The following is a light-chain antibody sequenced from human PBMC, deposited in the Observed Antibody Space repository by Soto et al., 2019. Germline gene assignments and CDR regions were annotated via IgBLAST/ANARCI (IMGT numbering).Light chain of an antibody. J-gene: IGKJ1*01. CDR3: QQYGGLPRT. CDR1: QSISSFY. CDR2: DAS. Sequence: EIVLTQSPSTLSLSPGDRATLSCRASQSISSFYLAWYQQTPGQAPRLLIYDASSRAAGIPDRFSGGGSGTHFTLTLSRLEPEDFGVYYCQQYGGLPRTFGQGTKGEIK. V-gene: IGKV3-20*01.